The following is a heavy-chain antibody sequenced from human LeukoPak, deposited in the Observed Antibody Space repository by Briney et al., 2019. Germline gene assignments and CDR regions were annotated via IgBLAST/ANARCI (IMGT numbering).Heavy chain of an antibody. CDR3: ARGRKQRLRQYYFDY. CDR2: INHSGST. CDR1: GGSFSGYY. J-gene: IGHJ4*02. V-gene: IGHV4-34*01. D-gene: IGHD6-25*01. Sequence: SETLSLTCAVYGGSFSGYYWNWIRQPPGKRLEWIGEINHSGSTNYNPSLKSRVTISVDTSKNQFSLKLSSVTAADTAVYYCARGRKQRLRQYYFDYWGQGTLVTVSS.